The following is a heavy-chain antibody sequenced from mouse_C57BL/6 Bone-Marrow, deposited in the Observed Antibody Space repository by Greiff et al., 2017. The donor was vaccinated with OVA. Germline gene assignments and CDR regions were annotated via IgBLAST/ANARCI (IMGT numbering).Heavy chain of an antibody. CDR3: ASPPPWVAY. V-gene: IGHV1-7*01. CDR1: GYTFTSYW. Sequence: QVQLKESGAELAKPGASVKLSCKASGYTFTSYWMHWVQQRPGQGLEWIGYITPSSGYTKYNQKFKDKATLTADKSSSPAYMQLSSLTYEDSAVYYCASPPPWVAYWGQGTRVTVSA. CDR2: ITPSSGYT. J-gene: IGHJ3*01.